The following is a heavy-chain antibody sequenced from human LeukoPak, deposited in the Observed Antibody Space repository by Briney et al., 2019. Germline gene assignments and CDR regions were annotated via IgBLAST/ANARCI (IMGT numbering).Heavy chain of an antibody. CDR2: ISYDGSNK. D-gene: IGHD3-3*01. CDR3: ASANYDFWSGYTYYFDY. CDR1: GFTFSSYA. V-gene: IGHV3-30-3*01. J-gene: IGHJ4*02. Sequence: PGGSLRLSCAASGFTFSSYAMHWVRQAPGKGLEWVAVISYDGSNKYYADSVKGRFTISRDNSKNTLYLQMNSLRAEDTAVYYCASANYDFWSGYTYYFDYWGQGTLVTVSS.